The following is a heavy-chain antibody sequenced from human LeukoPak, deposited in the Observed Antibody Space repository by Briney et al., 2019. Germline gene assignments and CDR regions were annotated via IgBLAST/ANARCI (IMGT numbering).Heavy chain of an antibody. CDR1: DGSIGTYH. D-gene: IGHD1-26*01. CDR3: ARGGLWARFDY. Sequence: PSETLSLTCTVSDGSIGTYHWGWLRQPPGRGLEWIGYISYSGTTNYSPSLKSRVTISVDTSKNQFSLKLSSVTAADTAVYYCARGGLWARFDYWGQGTLVTVSS. V-gene: IGHV4-59*01. J-gene: IGHJ4*02. CDR2: ISYSGTT.